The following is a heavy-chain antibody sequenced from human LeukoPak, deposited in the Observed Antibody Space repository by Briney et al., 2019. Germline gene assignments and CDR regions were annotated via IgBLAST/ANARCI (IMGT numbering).Heavy chain of an antibody. CDR2: ISSSSSTI. CDR1: GFTFSSYS. D-gene: IGHD2-21*01. V-gene: IGHV3-48*01. CDR3: ATPVVIAILENFDY. Sequence: PGGSLRLSCAASGFTFSSYSMNWVRQAPGKGLEWVSYISSSSSTIYYADSVKGRFTISRDNSKNTLYLQMNSLRVEDTAVYYCATPVVIAILENFDYWGRGTLVTVSS. J-gene: IGHJ4*02.